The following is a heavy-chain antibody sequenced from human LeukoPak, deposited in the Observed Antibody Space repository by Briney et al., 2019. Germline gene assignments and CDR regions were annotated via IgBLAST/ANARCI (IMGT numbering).Heavy chain of an antibody. J-gene: IGHJ6*03. V-gene: IGHV3-33*08. D-gene: IGHD6-13*01. CDR1: GFTFSNHD. CDR3: ARDGAAAAPEIYNYYYLDV. Sequence: GGSLRLSCAASGFTFSNHDMHWVRQAPGKGLEWVAEMWYDGSNKYYADSVKGRFIISRDNSKNTLYLQINSLSAEDTAVYYCARDGAAAAPEIYNYYYLDVWGKGTTVTVSS. CDR2: MWYDGSNK.